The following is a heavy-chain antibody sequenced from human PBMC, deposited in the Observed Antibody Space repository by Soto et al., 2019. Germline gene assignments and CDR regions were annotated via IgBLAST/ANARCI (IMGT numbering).Heavy chain of an antibody. CDR1: GFTFSSYS. CDR2: ISSSSSYI. V-gene: IGHV3-21*01. D-gene: IGHD2-15*01. J-gene: IGHJ4*02. CDR3: ARDRVGRSGFDY. Sequence: GGSLRLSCAASGFTFSSYSMNWVRQAPGKGLEWVSSISSSSSYIYYADSVKGRFTISRDNAKNSLYLQMNSLRAEDTAVYYCARDRVGRSGFDYWGQGTLVTVSS.